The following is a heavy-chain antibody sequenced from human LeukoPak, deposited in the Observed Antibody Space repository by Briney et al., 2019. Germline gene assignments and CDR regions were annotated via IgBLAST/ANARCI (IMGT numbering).Heavy chain of an antibody. CDR1: GFTVTNND. Sequence: PGGSLRLSCAASGFTVTNNDMSWVRQAPGKGLEWVSYISSSGSTIYYADSVKGRFTISRDNAKNTLYLQMNSLRAEDTAVYYCASIVVALTDIDYWGQGTLVTVSS. D-gene: IGHD3-22*01. V-gene: IGHV3-11*04. CDR2: ISSSGSTI. J-gene: IGHJ4*02. CDR3: ASIVVALTDIDY.